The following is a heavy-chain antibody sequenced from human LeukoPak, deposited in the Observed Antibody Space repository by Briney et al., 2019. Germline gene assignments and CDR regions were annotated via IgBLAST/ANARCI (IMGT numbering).Heavy chain of an antibody. CDR2: IKQDGSEK. V-gene: IGHV3-7*01. D-gene: IGHD3-22*01. J-gene: IGHJ3*02. CDR1: GFTFSSYW. CDR3: ARQYSSAPWSGNDAFDI. Sequence: GGSLRLSCAASGFTFSSYWMSWVRQAPGKGLEWVANIKQDGSEKYYVDSVKGRFTISRDNAKNSLYLQMNSLRAEDTAVYYCARQYSSAPWSGNDAFDIWGQGTMVTVSS.